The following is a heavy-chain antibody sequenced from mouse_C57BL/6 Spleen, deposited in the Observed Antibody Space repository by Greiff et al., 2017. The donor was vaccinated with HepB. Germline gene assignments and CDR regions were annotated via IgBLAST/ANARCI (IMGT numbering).Heavy chain of an antibody. CDR3: AISGGFITTVFDY. CDR1: GYTFTSYW. Sequence: VQLQQSGTELVKPGASVKLSCKASGYTFTSYWMHWVEQRPGQGLEWIGNINPSNGGTNYNEKFKSKATLTVDKSSSTAYMQLSSLTSEDSAVYYCAISGGFITTVFDYWGQGTTLTVSS. CDR2: INPSNGGT. D-gene: IGHD1-1*01. J-gene: IGHJ2*01. V-gene: IGHV1-53*01.